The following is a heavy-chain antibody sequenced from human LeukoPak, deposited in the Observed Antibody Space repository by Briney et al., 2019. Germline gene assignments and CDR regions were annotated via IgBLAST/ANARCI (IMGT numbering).Heavy chain of an antibody. CDR2: MNPNSGNT. J-gene: IGHJ5*02. V-gene: IGHV1-8*01. D-gene: IGHD6-6*01. CDR1: GYTFSSYD. Sequence: ASVRVSCKASGYTFSSYDINWVRQGTGQGLEWMGWMNPNSGNTGYAQKFPGRVTMTRNTSISTAYMELSNLRSVDTAVYYCGRGFRRSIAARRGGYNWFDPWGQGTLVSVS. CDR3: GRGFRRSIAARRGGYNWFDP.